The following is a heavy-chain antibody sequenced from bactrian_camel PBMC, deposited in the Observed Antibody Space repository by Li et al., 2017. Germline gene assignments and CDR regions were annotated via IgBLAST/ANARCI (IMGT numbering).Heavy chain of an antibody. Sequence: VQLVESGGGSVQAGGSLSLSCAASGYIFSDCKMGWYRQAPGKGQEWVSSINTRGGTTYYTDSVRGRFTISKDDAKNTVYLQMNNLKPEDTATYYCAARTNLIPLDRWYQYNYWGQGTQVTVS. CDR3: AARTNLIPLDRWYQYNY. D-gene: IGHD2*01. CDR2: INTRGGTT. V-gene: IGHV3S40*01. J-gene: IGHJ4*01. CDR1: GYIFSDCK.